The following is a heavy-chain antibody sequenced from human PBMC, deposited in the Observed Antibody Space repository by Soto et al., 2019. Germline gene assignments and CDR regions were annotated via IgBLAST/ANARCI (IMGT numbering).Heavy chain of an antibody. Sequence: PGGSLRLSCAASGFPFNNAWINWVRQVPGKGLEWVGRVKSKADGGSGDYAAPVKGRFVVSRDDSKDIVYLQMNSLKIEETGVYYCTTDSRTTLPEIRFDYWGHGTQVTVSS. V-gene: IGHV3-15*07. CDR2: VKSKADGGSG. J-gene: IGHJ4*01. CDR1: GFPFNNAW. CDR3: TTDSRTTLPEIRFDY. D-gene: IGHD1-26*01.